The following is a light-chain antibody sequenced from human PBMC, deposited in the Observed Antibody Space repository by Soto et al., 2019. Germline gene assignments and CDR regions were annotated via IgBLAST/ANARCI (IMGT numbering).Light chain of an antibody. CDR2: VAS. Sequence: DIQMTQSPATLSASVRDRVTITCRASQTISSWLAWFQQRPGRAPKLLIYVASTLQSGVSSRFSGSGSGTDFTLTIGSLQPEDFATYYCQQSYSFPITFGQGTRLEIK. J-gene: IGKJ5*01. CDR1: QTISSW. CDR3: QQSYSFPIT. V-gene: IGKV1-39*01.